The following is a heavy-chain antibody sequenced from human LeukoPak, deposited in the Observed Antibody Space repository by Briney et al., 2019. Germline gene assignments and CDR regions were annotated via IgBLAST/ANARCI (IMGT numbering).Heavy chain of an antibody. CDR3: ARAGYGGSYGFAFDI. CDR1: GFTFSSYA. V-gene: IGHV3-64*01. D-gene: IGHD1-26*01. Sequence: GGSLRLSCAASGFTFSSYAMHWVRQAPGKGLEYVSAISSNGGSTYYANSVKGRFTISRDNSKNTLYLQMGSLGAEDMAVYYCARAGYGGSYGFAFDIWGQGTMVTVSS. J-gene: IGHJ3*02. CDR2: ISSNGGST.